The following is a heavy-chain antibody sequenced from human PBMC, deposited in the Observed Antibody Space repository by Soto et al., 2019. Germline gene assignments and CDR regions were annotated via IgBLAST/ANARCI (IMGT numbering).Heavy chain of an antibody. D-gene: IGHD6-19*01. J-gene: IGHJ4*02. Sequence: QVQLQESGPGLVKPSETLSLTCTVSGGSISSYYWSWIRQPPGKGLEWIGYIYYSGSTNYNPSLKSRVTISVDTSKNQLSLKLSSVTAADTAVYYCASTAHSSGWYSGGFDYWGQGTLVTVSS. V-gene: IGHV4-59*01. CDR3: ASTAHSSGWYSGGFDY. CDR1: GGSISSYY. CDR2: IYYSGST.